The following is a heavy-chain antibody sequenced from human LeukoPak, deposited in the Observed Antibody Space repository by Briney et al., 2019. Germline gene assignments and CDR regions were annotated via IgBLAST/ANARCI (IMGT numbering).Heavy chain of an antibody. CDR3: ARQNYYDSSFDY. CDR1: GGSISSYC. V-gene: IGHV4-59*01. Sequence: SETLSLTCTVSGGSISSYCWSWIRQPPGKGLEWIGYIYYSGSTNYNPSLKSRVTISVDTSKNQFSLKLSSVTAADTAVYYCARQNYYDSSFDYWGQGTLVTVSS. D-gene: IGHD3-22*01. CDR2: IYYSGST. J-gene: IGHJ4*02.